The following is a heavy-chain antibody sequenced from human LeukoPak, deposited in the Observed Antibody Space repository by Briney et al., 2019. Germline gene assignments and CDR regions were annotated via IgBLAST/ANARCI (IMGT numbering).Heavy chain of an antibody. CDR2: IYPGDSGP. Sequence: GESLKISCKVSGYSFTSYCIGWVRQMPGKGLEWMGIIYPGDSGPTYSPSFQGQVTISVDKSISTAYLQWSSLQASDTAMYYCGMSGDRVPLQDDVFDVWDQGTMVTVST. CDR1: GYSFTSYC. V-gene: IGHV5-51*01. D-gene: IGHD1-26*01. CDR3: GMSGDRVPLQDDVFDV. J-gene: IGHJ3*01.